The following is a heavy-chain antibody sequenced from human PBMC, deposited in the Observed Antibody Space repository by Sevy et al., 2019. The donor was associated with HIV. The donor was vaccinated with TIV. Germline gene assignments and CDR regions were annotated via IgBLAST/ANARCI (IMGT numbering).Heavy chain of an antibody. V-gene: IGHV3-11*06. D-gene: IGHD3-16*01. Sequence: GGSLRLSCAASGFTFSNYYMSWIRQAPGKGLEWVSYISSLSSYTNFADSVKGRFTISRDNAKNSLYLQMKSLRAEDTAVYYCAGGSARYNDAFDIWGQGTMVTVSS. CDR2: ISSLSSYT. CDR3: AGGSARYNDAFDI. CDR1: GFTFSNYY. J-gene: IGHJ3*02.